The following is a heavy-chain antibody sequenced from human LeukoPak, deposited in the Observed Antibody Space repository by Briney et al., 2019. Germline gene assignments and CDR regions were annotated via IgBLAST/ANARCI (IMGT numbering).Heavy chain of an antibody. CDR3: ASRKDCSGGSCYSYGAFDI. CDR1: GFTFSDYY. Sequence: PGGSLRLSCAASGFTFSDYYMSWIRQAPGKGLEWVSYISSSGSTIYYADSVKGRFTISRDNSKNTLYLQMNSLRAEDTAVYYCASRKDCSGGSCYSYGAFDIWGQGTMVTVSS. CDR2: ISSSGSTI. V-gene: IGHV3-11*04. D-gene: IGHD2-15*01. J-gene: IGHJ3*02.